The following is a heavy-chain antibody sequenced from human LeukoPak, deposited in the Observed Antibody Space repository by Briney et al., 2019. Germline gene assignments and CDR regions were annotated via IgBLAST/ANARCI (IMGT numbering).Heavy chain of an antibody. CDR2: IIPILGIA. V-gene: IGHV1-69*04. CDR1: GGTFSSYA. D-gene: IGHD3-9*01. J-gene: IGHJ4*02. Sequence: ASVKVSCKASGGTFSSYAISWVRQAPGQGLEWLGRIIPILGIANYAQKFQGRVTITADKSTSTAYMELSSLRSEDTAVYYCARDGGHVLRYFDWPSGVFYCFDYWGQGTLVTVSS. CDR3: ARDGGHVLRYFDWPSGVFYCFDY.